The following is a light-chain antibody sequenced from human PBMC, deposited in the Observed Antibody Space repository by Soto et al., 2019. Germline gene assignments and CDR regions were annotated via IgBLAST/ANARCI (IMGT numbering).Light chain of an antibody. J-gene: IGKJ5*01. CDR3: QQRHMWPIT. V-gene: IGKV3D-20*02. CDR1: QTVRSSF. Sequence: EDGVTKSPGTLSLSPGERATLSCRASQTVRSSFLAWYQQKPGQAPRLFIYGASNRATGIPARFSGSGSGTDFTLTISSLEPEDSAVYYCQQRHMWPITFGQGTRLEIK. CDR2: GAS.